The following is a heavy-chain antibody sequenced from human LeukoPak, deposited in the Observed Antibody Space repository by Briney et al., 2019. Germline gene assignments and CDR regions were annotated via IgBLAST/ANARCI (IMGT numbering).Heavy chain of an antibody. V-gene: IGHV4-61*01. CDR3: ARARRNTYYYDSSGYYDY. CDR2: IYYSGST. Sequence: SETLSLTCTVSGGSVSSGSYYWSWIRQPPGKGLEWIGYIYYSGSTNYNPSLKSRVTISVDTSKNQFSLELSSVTAADTAVYYCARARRNTYYYDSSGYYDYWGQGTLVTVSS. D-gene: IGHD3-22*01. CDR1: GGSVSSGSYY. J-gene: IGHJ4*02.